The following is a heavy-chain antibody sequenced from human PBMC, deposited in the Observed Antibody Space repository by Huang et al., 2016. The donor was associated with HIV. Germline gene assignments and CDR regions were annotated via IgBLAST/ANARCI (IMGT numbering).Heavy chain of an antibody. CDR2: IYSGGST. J-gene: IGHJ5*02. CDR1: GFTVSSNY. Sequence: EVQLVETGGGLIQPGGSLRLSCAASGFTVSSNYMSWVRQAPGKGREWFAGIYSGGSTYSADSVKGRFTIARDNSKNTLYLQMNSLRAEDTAVYYCARGMVRGVTLNWFDPWGQGTLVTVSS. CDR3: ARGMVRGVTLNWFDP. D-gene: IGHD3-10*01. V-gene: IGHV3-53*02.